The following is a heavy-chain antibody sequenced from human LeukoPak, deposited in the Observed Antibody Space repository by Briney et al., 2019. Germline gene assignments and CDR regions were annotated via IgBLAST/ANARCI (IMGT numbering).Heavy chain of an antibody. CDR1: GGSISSYY. J-gene: IGHJ4*02. Sequence: TSETLSLTCTVSGGSISSYYWSWIRQPPGKGLEWIGYIYYSGSTNYNPSLKSRVTISVDTSKNQFSLKLSSVTAADTAVYYCARAVGTTTGLFDYWGQGALVTVSS. CDR3: ARAVGTTTGLFDY. CDR2: IYYSGST. D-gene: IGHD1-26*01. V-gene: IGHV4-59*01.